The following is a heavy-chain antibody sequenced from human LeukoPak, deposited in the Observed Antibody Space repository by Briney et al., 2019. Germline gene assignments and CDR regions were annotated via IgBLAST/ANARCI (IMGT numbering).Heavy chain of an antibody. CDR2: ISFDGTNK. Sequence: GGSLRLSCTASGVTLSNYAMHWVRRPPGRGLEWVAVISFDGTNKYNGDSVEGRFSVSRDNSKNTLYLQMNSLRPDDTAMYYCATDYGDYEPIDYWGQGTLVTVSS. V-gene: IGHV3-30*04. CDR1: GVTLSNYA. CDR3: ATDYGDYEPIDY. D-gene: IGHD4-17*01. J-gene: IGHJ4*02.